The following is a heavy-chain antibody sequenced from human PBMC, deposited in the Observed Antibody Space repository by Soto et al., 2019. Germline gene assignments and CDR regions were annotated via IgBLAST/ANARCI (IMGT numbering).Heavy chain of an antibody. CDR2: ISSSSSSI. V-gene: IGHV3-21*01. CDR1: GFTFSNYA. CDR3: ARALGVETMDF. D-gene: IGHD3-10*01. Sequence: GGSLRLSCAASGFTFSNYAMNWVRQAPGKGLDWVSSISSSSSSIYYVDSVKGRFTISRDNAKNSLYLQLSSLRAEDTAVYFCARALGVETMDFWGQGTLVTVSS. J-gene: IGHJ4*02.